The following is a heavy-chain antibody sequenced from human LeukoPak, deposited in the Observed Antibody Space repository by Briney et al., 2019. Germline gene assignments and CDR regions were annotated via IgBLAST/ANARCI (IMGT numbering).Heavy chain of an antibody. Sequence: SQTLSLTCTVSGGSISSGSYYWSWIRQPAGKGLEWIGRIYTSGSTNYSPSLKSRVTISVDTSRNQFSLKLSSVTAADTAVYYCARESYYDSYWGQGTLVTVSS. CDR1: GGSISSGSYY. CDR3: ARESYYDSY. V-gene: IGHV4-61*02. D-gene: IGHD3-22*01. CDR2: IYTSGST. J-gene: IGHJ4*02.